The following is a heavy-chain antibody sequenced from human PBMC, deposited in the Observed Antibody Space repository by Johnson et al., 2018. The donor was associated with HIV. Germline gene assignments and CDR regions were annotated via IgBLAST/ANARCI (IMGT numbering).Heavy chain of an antibody. D-gene: IGHD1-1*01. CDR2: ISWNSGSI. Sequence: VQLVESGGGLVQPGGSLRLSCAASGFTFDDYAMHWVRQAPGKGLEWVSGISWNSGSIGYADSVKGRFTISRDNSKNTLYLQMNSLRAEDTAVYYCATSTASDAFDIWGQGTMVTVSS. CDR3: ATSTASDAFDI. J-gene: IGHJ3*02. CDR1: GFTFDDYA. V-gene: IGHV3-9*01.